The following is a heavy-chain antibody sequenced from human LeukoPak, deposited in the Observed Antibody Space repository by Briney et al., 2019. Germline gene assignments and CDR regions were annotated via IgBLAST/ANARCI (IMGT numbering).Heavy chain of an antibody. J-gene: IGHJ4*02. Sequence: GGSLRLSCVASGFTFDFHGMRWVRQAPGKGREWVSAISGSGENTYYGDSGKGRFTIFRDNSKNTVYRQRNRQRGEETGGYDWARDVAMLTPYFDFWGQGTLVTVSS. CDR2: ISGSGENT. D-gene: IGHD3-9*01. V-gene: IGHV3-23*01. CDR3: ARDVAMLTPYFDF. CDR1: GFTFDFHG.